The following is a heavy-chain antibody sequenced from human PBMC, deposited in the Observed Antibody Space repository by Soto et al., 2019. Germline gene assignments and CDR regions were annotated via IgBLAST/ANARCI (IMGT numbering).Heavy chain of an antibody. Sequence: LGLSWSASGXTFSSYAISWVRQAPGKGLEWVSAISGSGGSTYYADSVKGRFTISRDNSKNTLYLQMNSLRAEDTAVYYCAKGGYCGGGSCYSGAFDIWGQGTMVTVS. D-gene: IGHD2-15*01. CDR2: ISGSGGST. CDR3: AKGGYCGGGSCYSGAFDI. CDR1: GXTFSSYA. V-gene: IGHV3-23*01. J-gene: IGHJ3*02.